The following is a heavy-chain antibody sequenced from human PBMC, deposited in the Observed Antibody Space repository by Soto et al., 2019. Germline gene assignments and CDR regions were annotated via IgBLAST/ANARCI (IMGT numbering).Heavy chain of an antibody. Sequence: QVQLQESGPGLVKPSQTLSLTCSVSGGSITSGGYSWTWIRHQPGKALQWIGYVFDSGKTCYNPSLKGRLTISVDTAKNLFSLELSSVTAADTAVYFCARGSGYYRNFDSWGQGTLVSVSS. CDR2: VFDSGKT. CDR3: ARGSGYYRNFDS. CDR1: GGSITSGGYS. J-gene: IGHJ4*02. V-gene: IGHV4-31*02. D-gene: IGHD3-3*01.